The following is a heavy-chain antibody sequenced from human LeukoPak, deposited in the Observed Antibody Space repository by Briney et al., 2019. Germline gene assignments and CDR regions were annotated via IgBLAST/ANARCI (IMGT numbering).Heavy chain of an antibody. Sequence: SETLSLTCTVSGGSISSYYWSWIRQPPGKGLEWIGYIYCSGSTNYNPSLKSRVTISVDTSKNQFSLKLSSVTAADTAVYYCARTFGEFSGFDYWGQGTLVTVSS. D-gene: IGHD3-10*01. J-gene: IGHJ4*02. V-gene: IGHV4-59*01. CDR1: GGSISSYY. CDR3: ARTFGEFSGFDY. CDR2: IYCSGST.